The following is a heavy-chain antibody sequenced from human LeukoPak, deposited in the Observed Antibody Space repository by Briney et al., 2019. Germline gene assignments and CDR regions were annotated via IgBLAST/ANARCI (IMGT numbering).Heavy chain of an antibody. Sequence: PGGSLRLSCAASGFTFTYYAMHWVRQASGKGLEWVAVISYDGSNKDYADSVRGRFTISRDNSKNTLYLQMNSLRTEDTAVYYCAKDVWAGGLWFYFGYWGQGTLVTVSS. CDR3: AKDVWAGGLWFYFGY. J-gene: IGHJ4*02. CDR1: GFTFTYYA. V-gene: IGHV3-30*01. CDR2: ISYDGSNK. D-gene: IGHD3/OR15-3a*01.